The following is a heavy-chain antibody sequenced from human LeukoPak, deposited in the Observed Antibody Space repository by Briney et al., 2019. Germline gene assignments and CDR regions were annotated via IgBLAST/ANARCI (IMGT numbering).Heavy chain of an antibody. V-gene: IGHV3-64*01. Sequence: GGSLRLSCAASGFTFSSYAMHWVRQAPGKGLEYVSAISSNGGSTYYANSVKGRFTISRDNSKNTLYLQMGSLRAEDMAVYYCARGRYSSSLRGFNDAFDIWGQGTVVTVSS. J-gene: IGHJ3*02. CDR2: ISSNGGST. D-gene: IGHD6-13*01. CDR3: ARGRYSSSLRGFNDAFDI. CDR1: GFTFSSYA.